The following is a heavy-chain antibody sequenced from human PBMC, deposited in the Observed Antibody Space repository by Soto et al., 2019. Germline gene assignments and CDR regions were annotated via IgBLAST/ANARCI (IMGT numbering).Heavy chain of an antibody. D-gene: IGHD3-22*01. CDR2: IYHSGNT. Sequence: SETLSLTCAVSGGSISSSYWWSWVRQPPGKGLEWIGEIYHSGNTNYNPSLKSRVTISVDKSKNQFSLKLSSVTAADTAVYYCARRLYHDSSGFEGGGMDVWGQGTTVTVS. CDR3: ARRLYHDSSGFEGGGMDV. J-gene: IGHJ6*02. CDR1: GGSISSSYW. V-gene: IGHV4-4*02.